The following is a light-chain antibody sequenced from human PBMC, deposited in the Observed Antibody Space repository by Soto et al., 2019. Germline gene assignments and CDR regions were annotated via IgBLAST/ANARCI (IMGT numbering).Light chain of an antibody. CDR2: RNN. J-gene: IGLJ3*02. CDR1: SSNIGSNY. CDR3: AAWDDSLSGRWV. Sequence: QSVLTQPPSASGTPGQRVTISCSGSSSNIGSNYVYWYQQLPGTAPKLLIYRNNQRPSGVPDRFSGSKSGTSASLAISGLRSEDEADHYCAAWDDSLSGRWVFGGGTKLTVL. V-gene: IGLV1-47*01.